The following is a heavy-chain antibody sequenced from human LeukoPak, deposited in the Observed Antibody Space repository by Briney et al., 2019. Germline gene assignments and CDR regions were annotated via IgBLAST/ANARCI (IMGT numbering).Heavy chain of an antibody. J-gene: IGHJ4*02. CDR1: GGTFSSYA. V-gene: IGHV1-69*04. Sequence: GASVKVSCKASGGTFSSYAISWVRQAPGQGLEWMGRIIPILGIANYAQKFQGRVTITADKSTSTAYMELCSLRSEDTAVYYCARGGGYSGSYTVMRTPLDYWGQGTLVTVSS. D-gene: IGHD1-26*01. CDR2: IIPILGIA. CDR3: ARGGGYSGSYTVMRTPLDY.